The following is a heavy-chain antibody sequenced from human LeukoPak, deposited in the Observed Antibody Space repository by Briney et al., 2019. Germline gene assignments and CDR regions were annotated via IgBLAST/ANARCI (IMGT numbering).Heavy chain of an antibody. D-gene: IGHD3-10*01. Sequence: PGGSLRLSCAASGFTFSSYSMNWVRQAPGKGLEWVSYISRSGSTIYYADSVKGRFTISRDNAKNSLYLQMNSLRAEDTAVYYCARVSMIRGVTSWFDPWGQGTLVTVSS. CDR2: ISRSGSTI. CDR3: ARVSMIRGVTSWFDP. J-gene: IGHJ5*02. CDR1: GFTFSSYS. V-gene: IGHV3-48*04.